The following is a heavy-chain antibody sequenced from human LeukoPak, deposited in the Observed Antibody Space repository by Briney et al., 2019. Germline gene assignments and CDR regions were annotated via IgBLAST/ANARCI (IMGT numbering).Heavy chain of an antibody. CDR2: IYYSGST. J-gene: IGHJ4*02. CDR3: AREYSSSWYYFDY. CDR1: GGSISSYY. V-gene: IGHV4-59*01. D-gene: IGHD6-13*01. Sequence: SETLSLTCTVSGGSISSYYWSWIRQPPGKGLEWIGYIYYSGSTKYNPSLTSRVTISVHTSKNQFSLKLSSVTAADTAVYYRAREYSSSWYYFDYWGQGTLVTVSS.